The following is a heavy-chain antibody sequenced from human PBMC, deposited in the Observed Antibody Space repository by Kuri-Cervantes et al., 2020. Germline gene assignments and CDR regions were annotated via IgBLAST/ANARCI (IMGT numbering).Heavy chain of an antibody. J-gene: IGHJ4*02. CDR2: INHSGST. CDR3: AREHIADYGDYRFDY. CDR1: GGSFSGYY. Sequence: LETLSLTCAVYGGSFSGYYWSWIRQPPGKGLEWIGEINHSGSTNYNPSLKSRVTISVDTSKNQFSLKLSSVTAADTAVYYCAREHIADYGDYRFDYWGQGTLVTVSS. V-gene: IGHV4-34*01. D-gene: IGHD4-17*01.